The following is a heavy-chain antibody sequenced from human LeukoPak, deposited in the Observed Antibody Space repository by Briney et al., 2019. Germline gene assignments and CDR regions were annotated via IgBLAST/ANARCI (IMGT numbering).Heavy chain of an antibody. D-gene: IGHD4-17*01. CDR1: GFTFSSYS. CDR3: ARALGNPVAFDI. J-gene: IGHJ3*02. Sequence: PGGSLRLSCAASGFTFSSYSMNWVRQAPGKGLEWVSSISSSSSYIYYADSVKGLFTISRDNAKNSLYLQMNSLRAEDTAVYYCARALGNPVAFDIWGQGTMVTVSS. V-gene: IGHV3-21*01. CDR2: ISSSSSYI.